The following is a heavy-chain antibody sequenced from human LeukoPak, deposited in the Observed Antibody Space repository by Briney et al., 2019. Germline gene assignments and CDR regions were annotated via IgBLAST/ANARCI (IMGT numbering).Heavy chain of an antibody. CDR1: GFTFSSYG. Sequence: PGGSLRLSCAASGFTFSSYGMHWVRQAPGKGLECVAVISYDGSNKYYADSVKGRFTISRDNSKNTLYLQMNSLRAEDTAVYYCARDADRDGYNFSAFDIWGQGTMVTVFS. CDR3: ARDADRDGYNFSAFDI. V-gene: IGHV3-30*03. J-gene: IGHJ3*02. D-gene: IGHD5-24*01. CDR2: ISYDGSNK.